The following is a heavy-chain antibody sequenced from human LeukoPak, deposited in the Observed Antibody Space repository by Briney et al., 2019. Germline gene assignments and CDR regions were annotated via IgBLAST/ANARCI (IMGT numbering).Heavy chain of an antibody. CDR3: ARDERGSCSGGSCYYFDY. CDR2: ISTYNGNT. Sequence: GASVKVSCKVSGYTFTSYGVSWVRQAPGQGLEWMGSISTYNGNTNYAPKLQGRVTVTTDTSTSTAYMELKSLTSDDTAVYYCARDERGSCSGGSCYYFDYWGQGTLVTVSS. J-gene: IGHJ4*02. CDR1: GYTFTSYG. D-gene: IGHD2-15*01. V-gene: IGHV1-18*04.